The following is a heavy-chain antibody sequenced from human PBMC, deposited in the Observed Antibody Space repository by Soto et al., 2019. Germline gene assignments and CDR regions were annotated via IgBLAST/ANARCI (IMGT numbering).Heavy chain of an antibody. J-gene: IGHJ4*02. CDR2: IYDSGST. D-gene: IGHD3-22*01. CDR3: ARGVNYYDSSGFYPRDY. CDR1: GGSISSSNW. Sequence: SETLSLTCAVSGGSISSSNWWSWVRQPPGKGLEWIGEIYDSGSTNYNPSLKSRVTISVDTSKNQFSLGLSSVTAADTAVYYCARGVNYYDSSGFYPRDYWGQGILVTVSS. V-gene: IGHV4-4*02.